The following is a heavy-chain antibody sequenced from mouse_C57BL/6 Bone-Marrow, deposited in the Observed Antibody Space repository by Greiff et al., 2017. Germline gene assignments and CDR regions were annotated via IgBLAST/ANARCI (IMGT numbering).Heavy chain of an antibody. CDR2: IYPGNSDT. CDR3: TITTVVAPYFDY. D-gene: IGHD1-1*01. J-gene: IGHJ2*01. CDR1: GYTFTSYW. Sequence: VQLKQSGTVLARPGASVKMSCKTSGYTFTSYWMHWVKQRPGQGLEWIGAIYPGNSDTSYNQKFKGKAKLTAVTSASTAYMELSSLTNEDSAVYYCTITTVVAPYFDYWGQGTTLTVSS. V-gene: IGHV1-5*01.